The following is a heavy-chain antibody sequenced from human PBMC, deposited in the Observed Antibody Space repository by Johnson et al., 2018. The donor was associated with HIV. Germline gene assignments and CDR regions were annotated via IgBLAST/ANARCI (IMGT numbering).Heavy chain of an antibody. CDR2: IYSGGST. D-gene: IGHD6-19*01. V-gene: IGHV3-66*01. J-gene: IGHJ3*02. CDR3: ARGVGSGWYFEIGDDAFDI. CDR1: GFTVSSNY. Sequence: VQLVESGGGLVQRGGSLRLSCAASGFTVSSNYMSWVRQAPGKGLEWVSIIYSGGSTYYADSVKGRFTISRDNSKNTLYLQMNSPRAEDTAVYYCARGVGSGWYFEIGDDAFDIWGQGTMVTVSS.